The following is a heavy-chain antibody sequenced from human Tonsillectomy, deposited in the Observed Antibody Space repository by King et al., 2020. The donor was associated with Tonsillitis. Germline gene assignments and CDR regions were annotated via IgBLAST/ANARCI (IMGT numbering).Heavy chain of an antibody. CDR2: IRRKVYVGTT. Sequence: VQLGESGGGLVQPGRSLRLSCTASGFTFGAYAMSWFRQAPGKGLEGVGFIRRKVYVGTTEYAASVKGIFTISRDDSKSIAYLQMNSLKTEDTAVYYCTRGPDSPYYYDSSGYYDAFDIWGQGTMVTVSS. J-gene: IGHJ3*02. CDR1: GFTFGAYA. D-gene: IGHD3-22*01. V-gene: IGHV3-49*03. CDR3: TRGPDSPYYYDSSGYYDAFDI.